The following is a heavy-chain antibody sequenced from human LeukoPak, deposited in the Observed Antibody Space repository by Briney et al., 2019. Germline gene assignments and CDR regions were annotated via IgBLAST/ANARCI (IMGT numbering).Heavy chain of an antibody. V-gene: IGHV3-53*01. CDR2: IYSGGDT. Sequence: GGSLRLSCAASGFTASSNYMSWVRQAPGKGLEWVSFIYSGGDTYYADSVKGRLTISRDNSKNTLYLQMNSLRLEDTAVYYCARWYCSSTNCYYDYWGQGTLVTVSS. CDR3: ARWYCSSTNCYYDY. D-gene: IGHD2-2*01. J-gene: IGHJ4*02. CDR1: GFTASSNY.